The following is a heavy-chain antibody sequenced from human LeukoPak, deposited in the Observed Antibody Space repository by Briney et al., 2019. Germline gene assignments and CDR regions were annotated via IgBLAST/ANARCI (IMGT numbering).Heavy chain of an antibody. D-gene: IGHD2-2*01. CDR1: GFTFSSYW. V-gene: IGHV3-15*01. CDR3: TTAPTPYIVVVPAAPSEDYYFDY. J-gene: IGHJ4*02. Sequence: PGGSLRLSCAASGFTFSSYWMSWVRQAPGKGLEWVGRIKSKTDGGTTDYAAPVKGRFTISRDDSKNTLYLQMNSLKTEDTAVYYCTTAPTPYIVVVPAAPSEDYYFDYWGQGTLVTVSS. CDR2: IKSKTDGGTT.